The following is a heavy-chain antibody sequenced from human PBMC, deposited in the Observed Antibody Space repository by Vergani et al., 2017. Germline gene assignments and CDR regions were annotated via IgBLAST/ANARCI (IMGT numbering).Heavy chain of an antibody. Sequence: DVHLAESGGGFFQPGGSLRLSCSASGFSFNSYWMHWVRQVPGKGLLWVSRIKSDGSITAYADSVKGRFTISRDNAQNTLYLQMNSLRVEDTGVYYCARAYGRYDWFDYWGQRTLVTVSS. D-gene: IGHD1-20*01. J-gene: IGHJ4*01. CDR2: IKSDGSIT. V-gene: IGHV3-74*03. CDR3: ARAYGRYDWFDY. CDR1: GFSFNSYW.